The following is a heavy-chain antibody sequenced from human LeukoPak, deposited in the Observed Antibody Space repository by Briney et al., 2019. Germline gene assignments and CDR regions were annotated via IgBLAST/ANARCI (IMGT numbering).Heavy chain of an antibody. D-gene: IGHD2-2*02. Sequence: SETLSLTCTVSGGPISSGSYYWSWIRQPAGKGLEWIGRIYTSGSTNYNPSLKSRVTISVDTSKNQFSLKLSSVTAADTAVYYCARYSPAAIGYYYYYYMDVWGKGTTVTVSS. CDR3: ARYSPAAIGYYYYYYMDV. V-gene: IGHV4-61*02. CDR2: IYTSGST. CDR1: GGPISSGSYY. J-gene: IGHJ6*03.